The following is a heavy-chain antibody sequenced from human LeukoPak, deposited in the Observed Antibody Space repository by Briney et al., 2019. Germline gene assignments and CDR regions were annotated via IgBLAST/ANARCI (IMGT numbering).Heavy chain of an antibody. V-gene: IGHV5-51*01. J-gene: IGHJ3*02. CDR2: IYPGDSDT. CDR1: GXSFTTHW. Sequence: LKISXXGSGXSFTTHWIGWVRQMPGEGLEWMGVIYPGDSDTRYSPSLQGQVTISVDKSFSTAYLQWSSLKASDTAMYFCARPRDTAYDAFDMWGQGTMVTVSS. CDR3: ARPRDTAYDAFDM. D-gene: IGHD5-18*01.